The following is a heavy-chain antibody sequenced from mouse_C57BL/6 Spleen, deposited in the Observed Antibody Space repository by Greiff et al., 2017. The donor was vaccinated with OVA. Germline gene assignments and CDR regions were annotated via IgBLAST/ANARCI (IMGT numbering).Heavy chain of an antibody. CDR2: ISGGGGNT. CDR1: GLTFSSFT. D-gene: IGHD1-1*01. J-gene: IGHJ4*01. V-gene: IGHV5-9*01. Sequence: EVQGVESGGGLVKPGGSLKLSFAAFGLTFSSFTLSWVRQTPETRLEWVATISGGGGNTYYPDSVKGRFPFSRDNAKTTLYLQMSSLRSEDTALYYCARQIDYYGSTLYYYAMDYWGQGTSVTVSS. CDR3: ARQIDYYGSTLYYYAMDY.